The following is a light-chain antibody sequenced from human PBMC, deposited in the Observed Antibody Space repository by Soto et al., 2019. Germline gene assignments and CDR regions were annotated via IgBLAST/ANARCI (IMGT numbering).Light chain of an antibody. J-gene: IGKJ5*01. V-gene: IGKV3-11*01. CDR3: QQRSNWPIT. CDR2: DAS. CDR1: QSVSSY. Sequence: ETVLTQSPATLSLSPGERATLSCRASQSVSSYLAGYQQKPGQAPRLLIYDASNRATGIPARFSGSGSGTDFTLTISSLEPEDFAVYYCQQRSNWPITFGQGTRLEI.